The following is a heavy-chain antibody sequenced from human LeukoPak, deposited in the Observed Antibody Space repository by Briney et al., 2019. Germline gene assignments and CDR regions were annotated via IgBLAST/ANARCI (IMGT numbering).Heavy chain of an antibody. CDR3: ARGIHSGSSGPYYFDY. CDR1: GYTFTSYD. D-gene: IGHD1-26*01. J-gene: IGHJ4*02. CDR2: MNPNSGNT. V-gene: IGHV1-8*01. Sequence: GASVKVSCKASGYTFTSYDINWVRQAPGQGLEWMGWMNPNSGNTGYAQKFQGRVTMTTDTSTSTAYMELRSLRSDDTAVYYCARGIHSGSSGPYYFDYWGQGTLVTVSS.